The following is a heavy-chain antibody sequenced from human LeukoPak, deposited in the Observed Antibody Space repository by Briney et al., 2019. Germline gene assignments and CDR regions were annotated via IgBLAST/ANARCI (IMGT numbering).Heavy chain of an antibody. D-gene: IGHD3-3*01. V-gene: IGHV3-7*03. CDR3: AKGYDFWSGYPDDY. CDR2: IKQYGSEK. Sequence: PGGSPRPSCAASGSTFRRYAMSWVRQAQGMGLEGVGNIKQYGSEKFYVDSVKGRFTISRDNAMNSLFLQINSLRAEDTAVYYCAKGYDFWSGYPDDYWGQGTLVTVSS. CDR1: GSTFRRYA. J-gene: IGHJ4*02.